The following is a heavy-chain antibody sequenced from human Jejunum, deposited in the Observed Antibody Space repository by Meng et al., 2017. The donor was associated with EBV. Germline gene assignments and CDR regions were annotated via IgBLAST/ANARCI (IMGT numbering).Heavy chain of an antibody. CDR3: ARASSERLLDY. CDR1: TDFISSYEW. D-gene: IGHD1-14*01. J-gene: IGHJ4*02. Sequence: QVALREPGPGLVNPPGTLSLTCAVSTDFISSYEWWSWVRQPPGKGLEWLGEINQVGSTYYNPSLKSRVTISIDTSKRQFSLRLNSMTAADTAVYYCARASSERLLDYWGQGTLVTVSS. V-gene: IGHV4-4*03. CDR2: INQVGST.